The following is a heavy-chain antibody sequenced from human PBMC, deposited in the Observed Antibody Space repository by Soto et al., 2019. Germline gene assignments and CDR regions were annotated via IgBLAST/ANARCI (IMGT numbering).Heavy chain of an antibody. CDR3: ARGRQYDSSGYYAY. J-gene: IGHJ4*02. CDR2: IHHSGST. V-gene: IGHV4-4*02. D-gene: IGHD3-22*01. CDR1: GGSISSSSW. Sequence: QVQLQESGPGLVKPSGTLSLTCAVSGGSISSSSWWSWVRQPPGKGLEWIGEIHHSGSTNYNPSLKSRVTISEDKSKNQFSLKLSSVTAADTAMYYCARGRQYDSSGYYAYWGQGTLVTVSS.